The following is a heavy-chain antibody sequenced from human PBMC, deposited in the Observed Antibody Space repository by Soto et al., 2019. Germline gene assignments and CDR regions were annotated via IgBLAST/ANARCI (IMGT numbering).Heavy chain of an antibody. J-gene: IGHJ4*02. CDR3: ARDRGRRGGSFGYY. D-gene: IGHD1-26*01. V-gene: IGHV3-7*05. CDR1: GLTFSNYW. CDR2: INQDGSEK. Sequence: EVQLVESGGGLVQPGGSLRLSCAASGLTFSNYWMTWVRQAPGKGLEWVANINQDGSEKYYVDSVEGRFTISRDNAKNSMYLQMNSLTADDTAVYYCARDRGRRGGSFGYYWGQGTLVTVSS.